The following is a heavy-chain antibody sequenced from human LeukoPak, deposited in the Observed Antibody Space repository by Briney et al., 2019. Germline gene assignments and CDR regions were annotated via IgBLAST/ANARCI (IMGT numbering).Heavy chain of an antibody. J-gene: IGHJ4*02. Sequence: GGSLRLSCAASGFTVSSNYMSWVRQAPGKGLECVSVIYSGGNTYYADSVKGRFIISRDNSKNTLYLQMNSLRAEDTAVYYCARKTDSGGQGDYWGPGTLVTVSS. V-gene: IGHV3-66*01. CDR3: ARKTDSGGQGDY. CDR1: GFTVSSNY. D-gene: IGHD3-22*01. CDR2: IYSGGNT.